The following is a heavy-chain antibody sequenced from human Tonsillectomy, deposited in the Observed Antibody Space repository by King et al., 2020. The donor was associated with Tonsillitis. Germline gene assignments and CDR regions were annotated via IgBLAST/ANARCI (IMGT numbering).Heavy chain of an antibody. CDR3: ASGGSSWAPHDAFDI. V-gene: IGHV4-34*01. CDR1: GGSFSGYY. J-gene: IGHJ3*02. D-gene: IGHD6-13*01. CDR2: INHSGST. Sequence: VQLQQWGAGLLKPSETLSLTCAVYGGSFSGYYWSWIRQPPGKGLEWIGEINHSGSTNYNPSLKSRVTISVDTSKNQFSLKLSSVTAADTAVYYCASGGSSWAPHDAFDIWGQGTMVTVSS.